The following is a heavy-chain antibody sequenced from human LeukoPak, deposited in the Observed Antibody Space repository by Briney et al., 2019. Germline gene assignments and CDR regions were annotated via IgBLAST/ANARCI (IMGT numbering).Heavy chain of an antibody. V-gene: IGHV3-53*01. J-gene: IGHJ4*01. D-gene: IGHD2-21*01. CDR2: IYSAGNA. CDR3: ASSYCGGTLCYDHY. CDR1: AFTVSGNY. Sequence: PGGSLRLSCAASAFTVSGNYMSWVRQAPGKGLEWVSAIYSAGNAYYADSVKGRFTISRDNSKNTLYLQMNSLRAEDMAVYYCASSYCGGTLCYDHYWGHGTLVTVSS.